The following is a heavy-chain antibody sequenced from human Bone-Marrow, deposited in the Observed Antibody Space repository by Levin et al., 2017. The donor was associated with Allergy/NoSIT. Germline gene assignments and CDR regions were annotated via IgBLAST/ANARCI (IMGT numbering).Heavy chain of an antibody. D-gene: IGHD2-15*01. CDR2: IYPGDSDT. J-gene: IGHJ6*02. CDR3: ARRCSGGSCYSGNSYGMDV. V-gene: IGHV5-51*01. Sequence: GGSLRLSCKGSGYNFATSWIGWVRQMPGKGLEWMGVIYPGDSDTRYSPSFQDQVTISADKSINTAYLQWSSLKASATAMYYCARRCSGGSCYSGNSYGMDVWGQGTTVIVSS. CDR1: GYNFATSW.